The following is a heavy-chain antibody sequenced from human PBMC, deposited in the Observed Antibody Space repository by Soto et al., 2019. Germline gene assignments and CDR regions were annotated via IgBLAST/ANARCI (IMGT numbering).Heavy chain of an antibody. CDR3: ATRPPGGVWVGVFDY. D-gene: IGHD3-16*01. V-gene: IGHV4-59*01. Sequence: SETLSLTCTVSGASISSYYWSWIRQPPGKGLEWIGYMYHSGSSHYNPSLKSRVTISVDTSKNQFSLKLSSVTAADTAVYYCATRPPGGVWVGVFDYWSQGTLVTVSS. CDR2: MYHSGSS. J-gene: IGHJ4*02. CDR1: GASISSYY.